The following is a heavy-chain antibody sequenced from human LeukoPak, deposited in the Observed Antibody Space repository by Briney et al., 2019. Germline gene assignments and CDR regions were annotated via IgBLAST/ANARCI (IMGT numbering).Heavy chain of an antibody. CDR1: GFTFSSYE. CDR3: AKGRGRIAVAGRNYFDY. CDR2: ISSSGSTI. J-gene: IGHJ4*02. D-gene: IGHD6-19*01. V-gene: IGHV3-48*03. Sequence: PGGSLRLSCAASGFTFSSYEINWVRQAPGKGLEWVSYISSSGSTIYYADSVKGRFTISRDNAKNSLYLQMNSLRAEDTAVYYCAKGRGRIAVAGRNYFDYWGQGTLVTVSS.